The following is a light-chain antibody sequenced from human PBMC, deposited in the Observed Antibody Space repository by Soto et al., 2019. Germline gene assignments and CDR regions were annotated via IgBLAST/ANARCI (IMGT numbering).Light chain of an antibody. Sequence: QSALTQPASVSGSPGQSITISCTGTSNDVGGYTYVSWYQQHPGKAPKLMIYDVSNRPSGISNRFSGSKSGNTASLTISGLQAEDEADYYCSSYTSSSTRVFGGGTKLTV. CDR3: SSYTSSSTRV. J-gene: IGLJ2*01. V-gene: IGLV2-14*03. CDR2: DVS. CDR1: SNDVGGYTY.